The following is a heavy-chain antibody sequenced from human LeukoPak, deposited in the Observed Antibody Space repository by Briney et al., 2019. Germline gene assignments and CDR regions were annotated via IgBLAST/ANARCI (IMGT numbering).Heavy chain of an antibody. Sequence: SETLSLTCTVSGGSISSGSYYWSWIRQPAGKGLEWMGNIYKSGSTNYNPSLKSRLTISTDMSKNQFSFKLNFVTAADTALYYCVTAPNQDFFDYWGRGTLVTVSS. CDR2: IYKSGST. CDR3: VTAPNQDFFDY. D-gene: IGHD1-14*01. V-gene: IGHV4-61*09. CDR1: GGSISSGSYY. J-gene: IGHJ4*01.